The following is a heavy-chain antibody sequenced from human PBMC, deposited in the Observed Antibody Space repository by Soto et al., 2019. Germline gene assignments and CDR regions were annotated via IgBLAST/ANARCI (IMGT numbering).Heavy chain of an antibody. CDR1: GFVFGDYA. Sequence: GGSLRLSCTTSGFVFGDYAMTWVRQAPGKGLEWVGFIRNLAYGGTTDYAASVKGRFTISREESKSIVYLQMNSLKIEDTAVYYCARRLLDYGDYYYGMDVWGQGTTVT. J-gene: IGHJ6*02. CDR3: ARRLLDYGDYYYGMDV. V-gene: IGHV3-49*04. CDR2: IRNLAYGGTT. D-gene: IGHD3-10*01.